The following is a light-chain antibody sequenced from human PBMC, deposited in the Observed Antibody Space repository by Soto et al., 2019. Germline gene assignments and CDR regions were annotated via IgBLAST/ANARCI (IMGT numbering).Light chain of an antibody. CDR1: QSITIW. CDR3: KHYYCYSWN. V-gene: IGKV1-5*01. CDR2: DAS. J-gene: IGKJ1*01. Sequence: DIQMTQSPSTLSASVGDRVTITCRASQSITIWLAWYQQKPGKAPKLLIFDASSLESGVPSRFSASGSGTEVTLTISSLQSDDFVSYYSKHYYCYSWNFVQVTRVEIK.